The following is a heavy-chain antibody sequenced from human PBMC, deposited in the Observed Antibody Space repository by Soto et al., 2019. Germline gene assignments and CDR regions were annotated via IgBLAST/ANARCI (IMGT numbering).Heavy chain of an antibody. CDR1: GFTFSNAW. CDR3: TTVPHSITMVRGVIIRAFDI. D-gene: IGHD3-10*01. J-gene: IGHJ3*02. Sequence: GGSLRLSCAASGFTFSNAWMSWVRQAPGKGLEWVGRIKSKTDGGTTDYAAPVKGRFTISRDDSKNTLYLQMNSLKTEDTAVYYCTTVPHSITMVRGVIIRAFDIWGQGTMVTVSS. V-gene: IGHV3-15*01. CDR2: IKSKTDGGTT.